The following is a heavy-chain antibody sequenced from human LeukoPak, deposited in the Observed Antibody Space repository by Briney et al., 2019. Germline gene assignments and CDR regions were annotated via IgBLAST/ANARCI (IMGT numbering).Heavy chain of an antibody. J-gene: IGHJ4*02. V-gene: IGHV4-61*02. CDR3: ARGGARAARLVSFDY. CDR2: IYTSGST. D-gene: IGHD6-6*01. Sequence: PSETLSLTCTVSGGSISSGSYYWSWIRQPAGKGLEWIGRIYTSGSTNYNPSLKSRVTISVDTSKNQFSLKLSSVTAADTAVYYCARGGARAARLVSFDYWGQGTLVTVSS. CDR1: GGSISSGSYY.